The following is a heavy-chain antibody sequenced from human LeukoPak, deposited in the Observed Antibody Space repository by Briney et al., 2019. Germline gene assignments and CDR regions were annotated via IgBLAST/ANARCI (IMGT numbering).Heavy chain of an antibody. D-gene: IGHD6-19*01. CDR3: AREGAVAGGFDY. CDR2: IYYSGST. Sequence: PSETLSLTCTVSGGSISSYYWSWIRQPPGKGLEWLGYIYYSGSTNYNPSLKSRVTISVDTSKNQFSLKLSSVTAADTAVYYCAREGAVAGGFDYWGQGTLVTVSS. V-gene: IGHV4-59*01. CDR1: GGSISSYY. J-gene: IGHJ4*02.